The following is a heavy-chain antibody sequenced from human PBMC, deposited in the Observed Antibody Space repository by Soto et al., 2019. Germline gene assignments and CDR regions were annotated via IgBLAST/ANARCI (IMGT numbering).Heavy chain of an antibody. Sequence: QVQLVQSGAEVKKPGASVKVSCKASGYTFTSYDINWVRQATGQGLEWMGWMNPNSGNTGYAQKFQGRGTMTRNTSISTAYMELSSLRSEDTAVYYCARIHSSSSRENYYYYYMDVWGKGTTVTVSS. CDR3: ARIHSSSSRENYYYYYMDV. CDR1: GYTFTSYD. J-gene: IGHJ6*03. CDR2: MNPNSGNT. D-gene: IGHD6-6*01. V-gene: IGHV1-8*01.